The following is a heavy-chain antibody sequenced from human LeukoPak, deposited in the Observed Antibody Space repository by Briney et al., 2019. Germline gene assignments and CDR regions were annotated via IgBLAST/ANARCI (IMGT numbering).Heavy chain of an antibody. J-gene: IGHJ4*02. D-gene: IGHD6-13*01. CDR3: ARARPAADY. Sequence: TLSLTCTVSGGSVNSGSYYWSWIRQPPGKGLEWIGYIYYSGSTNYNPSLKSRVTISRDTSKNQFSLRLSSLTAADTAVYYCARARPAADYWGQGTLVTVSS. V-gene: IGHV4-61*01. CDR2: IYYSGST. CDR1: GGSVNSGSYY.